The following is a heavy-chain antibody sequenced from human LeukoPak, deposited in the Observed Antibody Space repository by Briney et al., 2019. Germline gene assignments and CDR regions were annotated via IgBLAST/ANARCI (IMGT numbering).Heavy chain of an antibody. J-gene: IGHJ6*03. D-gene: IGHD6-13*01. CDR2: INPNSGGT. V-gene: IGHV1-2*02. CDR1: GYTFTGYY. Sequence: ASVKVSCKASGYTFTGYYMHWVRQAPGQGLEWMGWINPNSGGTNYAQKLQGRVTMTTDTSTSTAYMELSSLRSEDTAVYYCARDGSSWYESFYYYYMDVWGKGTTVTISS. CDR3: ARDGSSWYESFYYYYMDV.